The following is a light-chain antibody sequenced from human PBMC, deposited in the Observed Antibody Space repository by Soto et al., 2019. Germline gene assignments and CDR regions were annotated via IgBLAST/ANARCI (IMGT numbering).Light chain of an antibody. J-gene: IGLJ2*01. CDR2: GNS. Sequence: QLVLTQPPSVSGAPGQRVTISCTGSSSNIGAGYDVHWYQQLPGTAPKLLIYGNSNRPSGVPDRFSGSKSGTSASLAITGLQAEYEADYYCQSYDSSLSGSVFCGGTQLTVL. V-gene: IGLV1-40*01. CDR1: SSNIGAGYD. CDR3: QSYDSSLSGSV.